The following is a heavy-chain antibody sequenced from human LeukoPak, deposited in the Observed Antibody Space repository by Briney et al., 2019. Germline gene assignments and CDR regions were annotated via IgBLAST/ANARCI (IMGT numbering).Heavy chain of an antibody. CDR3: ARRRFWSGSSYFDY. V-gene: IGHV4-38-2*01. J-gene: IGHJ4*02. Sequence: SETLSLTCAVSGYSISSGYYWGWIRQPPGEGLEWIGSIYHSGSTYYNPSLKSRVTISVDTSKNLFSLKLSSVTAADTAVYYCARRRFWSGSSYFDYWGQGTLVTVSS. CDR2: IYHSGST. CDR1: GYSISSGYY. D-gene: IGHD3-3*01.